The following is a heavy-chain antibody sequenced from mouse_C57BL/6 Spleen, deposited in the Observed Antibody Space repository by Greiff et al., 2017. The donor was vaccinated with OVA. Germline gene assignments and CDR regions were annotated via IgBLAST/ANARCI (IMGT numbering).Heavy chain of an antibody. D-gene: IGHD6-1*01. CDR1: GYTFTSYG. V-gene: IGHV1-81*01. CDR2: IYPRSGNT. Sequence: QVQLQQSGAELARPGASVKLSCKASGYTFTSYGISWVKQRTGQGLEWIGEIYPRSGNTYYNEKFKGKATLTADKSSSTAYMELRSLTYEDSAVYFCARRQGSYWFAYWGQGTLVTVSA. J-gene: IGHJ3*01. CDR3: ARRQGSYWFAY.